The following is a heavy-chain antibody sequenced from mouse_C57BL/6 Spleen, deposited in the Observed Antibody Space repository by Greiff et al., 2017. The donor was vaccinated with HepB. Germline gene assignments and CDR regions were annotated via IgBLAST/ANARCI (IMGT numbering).Heavy chain of an antibody. J-gene: IGHJ4*01. D-gene: IGHD3-2*02. CDR2: IDPSDSYT. CDR1: GYTFTSYW. CDR3: ARGGSSGSLYAMDY. Sequence: QVHVKQPGAELVKPGASVKLSCKASGYTFTSYWMQWVKQRPGQGLEWIGEIDPSDSYTNYNQKFKGKATLTVDTSSSTAYMQLSSLTSEDSAVYYCARGGSSGSLYAMDYWGQGTSVTVSS. V-gene: IGHV1-50*01.